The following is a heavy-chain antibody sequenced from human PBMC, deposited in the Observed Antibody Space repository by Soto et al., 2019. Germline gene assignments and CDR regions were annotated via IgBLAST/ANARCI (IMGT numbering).Heavy chain of an antibody. CDR1: GFTFSNAW. CDR2: IKSKTDGGTT. Sequence: GGSLRLSCAASGFTFSNAWMSWVRQAPGKGLEWVGRIKSKTDGGTTDYAAPVKGRFTISRDDSKNTLYLQMNSLKTEDTAVYYCTTSIVVVRDYYYYYGMDAWGQGTTVTVYS. J-gene: IGHJ6*02. D-gene: IGHD2-2*01. CDR3: TTSIVVVRDYYYYYGMDA. V-gene: IGHV3-15*01.